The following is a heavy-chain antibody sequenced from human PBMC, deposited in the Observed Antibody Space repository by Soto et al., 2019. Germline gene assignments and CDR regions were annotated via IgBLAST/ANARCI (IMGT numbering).Heavy chain of an antibody. J-gene: IGHJ4*02. D-gene: IGHD2-15*01. V-gene: IGHV4-30-4*01. CDR2: IFYSGVA. Sequence: QVHLHESGPGLVKASQTLSLTCAVSGVSIASSNYYWSWLRQPPGKGLEWVGYIFYSGVAYYNPSLKSRIVMSIDASKSQFSLNLNSTTAADTAIYFCGSQLMEARSGHVDYDYWGQGILVTVSS. CDR3: GSQLMEARSGHVDYDY. CDR1: GVSIASSNYY.